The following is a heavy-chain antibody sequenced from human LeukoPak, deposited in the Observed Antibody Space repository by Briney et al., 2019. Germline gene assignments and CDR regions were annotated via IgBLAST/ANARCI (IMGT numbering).Heavy chain of an antibody. V-gene: IGHV3-30*04. Sequence: GRSLRLSCAASGFTFSSYAMRWVRQAPGKGLEWVAVISYDGSNKYYADSVKGRFTISRDNSKNTLYLQMNSLRAEDTAVYYCATTVAGTSAFDIWGQGTMVTVSS. D-gene: IGHD6-19*01. CDR3: ATTVAGTSAFDI. CDR2: ISYDGSNK. J-gene: IGHJ3*02. CDR1: GFTFSSYA.